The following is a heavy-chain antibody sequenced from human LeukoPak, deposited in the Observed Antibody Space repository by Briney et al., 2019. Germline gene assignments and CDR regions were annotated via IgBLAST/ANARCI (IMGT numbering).Heavy chain of an antibody. J-gene: IGHJ4*02. CDR2: TNPNSGKT. V-gene: IGHV1-8*01. CDR3: ARGRLGLASAGTYDF. D-gene: IGHD6-13*01. Sequence: ASVKVSCKASGYTFTSSDINWVRQAPGQGLEWMGWTNPNSGKTGYARKFQGRVTMTKNTSISTAYMEVSSLGYDDTAIYYCARGRLGLASAGTYDFWGQGTLITVSS. CDR1: GYTFTSSD.